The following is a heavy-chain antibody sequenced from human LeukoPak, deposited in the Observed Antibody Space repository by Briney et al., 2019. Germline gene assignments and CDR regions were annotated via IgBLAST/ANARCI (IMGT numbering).Heavy chain of an antibody. J-gene: IGHJ4*02. D-gene: IGHD3-9*01. V-gene: IGHV4-59*07. CDR1: GGSISSYY. CDR3: ARVDDILTGYYHFDY. Sequence: PSDTLSLTCTVSGGSISSYYWSWIRQPPGKGLEWIGYIYYSGSTNYNPSLKSRVTISVDTSKNQFSLKLSSVTAADTAVYYCARVDDILTGYYHFDYWGQGTLVTVSS. CDR2: IYYSGST.